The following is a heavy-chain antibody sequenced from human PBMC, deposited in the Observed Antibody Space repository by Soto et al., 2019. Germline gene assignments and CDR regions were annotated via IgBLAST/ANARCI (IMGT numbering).Heavy chain of an antibody. J-gene: IGHJ1*01. CDR3: AKGGVVATTHFPH. V-gene: IGHV3-30*18. CDR2: ISYDGSDK. D-gene: IGHD2-15*01. CDR1: GFTFSSYG. Sequence: QVQLVESGGGVVQPGRSLRLSCAASGFTFSSYGMHWVRQAPGKGLEWVAVISYDGSDKYYADSVKGRFTISRDNSNNTLYPEMDSLRAEDTAVYYSAKGGVVATTHFPHWGQGTLVTVSS.